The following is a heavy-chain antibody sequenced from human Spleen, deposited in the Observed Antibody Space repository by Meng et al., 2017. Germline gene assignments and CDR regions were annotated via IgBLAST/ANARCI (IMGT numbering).Heavy chain of an antibody. CDR3: ARDTDWHNFDH. CDR2: ISWNSGSI. CDR1: GFSFSTYW. Sequence: GGSLRLSCAASGFSFSTYWMHWVRQAPGKGLEWVSGISWNSGSIGYADSVKGRFTISRDNAKNSLYLHMNSLRAEETAVYFCARDTDWHNFDHWGQGTLVTVSS. V-gene: IGHV3-9*01. D-gene: IGHD3/OR15-3a*01. J-gene: IGHJ4*02.